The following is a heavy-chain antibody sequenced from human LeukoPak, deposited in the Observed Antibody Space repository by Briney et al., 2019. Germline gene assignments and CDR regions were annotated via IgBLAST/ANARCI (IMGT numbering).Heavy chain of an antibody. D-gene: IGHD2-8*01. CDR1: GFSFSTYS. J-gene: IGHJ3*02. CDR2: IGGGGDPT. CDR3: AKDGIRQNGIYDAFDI. V-gene: IGHV3-23*01. Sequence: PGGSLRLSCVASGFSFSTYSTNWVRQAPGKGLEWVSHIGGGGDPTDYADSVKGHFTISRDNSKNSLYLQMNSLRVEDTAVYYCAKDGIRQNGIYDAFDIWGQGTMVTVSS.